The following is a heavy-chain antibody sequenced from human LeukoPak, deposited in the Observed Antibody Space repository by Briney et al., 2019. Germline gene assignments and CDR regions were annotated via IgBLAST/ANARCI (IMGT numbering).Heavy chain of an antibody. CDR1: GFTFSSYS. V-gene: IGHV3-21*01. J-gene: IGHJ4*02. Sequence: GGSLRLSCAASGFTFSSYSMNWVRQAPGKGLEWVSSISSNSSYIYYADSVKGRFTISRDNAKNSLYLQMNSLRAEDTAVYYCARDRGYYYDSSGYYFDYWGQGTLVTVSS. D-gene: IGHD3-22*01. CDR2: ISSNSSYI. CDR3: ARDRGYYYDSSGYYFDY.